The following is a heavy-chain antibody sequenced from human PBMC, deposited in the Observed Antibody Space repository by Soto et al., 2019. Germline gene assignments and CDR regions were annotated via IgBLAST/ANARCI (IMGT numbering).Heavy chain of an antibody. J-gene: IGHJ6*02. V-gene: IGHV4-34*01. CDR1: GGSFSGYY. Sequence: SETLSLTCAVYGGSFSGYYWIWIRQPPGKGLEWIGEINHSGSTNYNPSLKSRVTISVDTSKNQFSLKLSSVTAADTAVYYCARGKVLRFLEWADYYYYGMDVWGQGTTVTV. CDR3: ARGKVLRFLEWADYYYYGMDV. CDR2: INHSGST. D-gene: IGHD3-3*01.